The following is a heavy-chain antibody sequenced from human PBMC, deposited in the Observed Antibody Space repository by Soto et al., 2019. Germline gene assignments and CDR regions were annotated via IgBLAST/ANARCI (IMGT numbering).Heavy chain of an antibody. J-gene: IGHJ3*02. V-gene: IGHV5-51*01. D-gene: IGHD5-12*01. Sequence: PGESLKISCQASGYSFSNYWLAWVRQVPGKGLEYMGFIYPADSNTRYNPSFEGQVTISADKSLSSAYLQWSSLQASDSGIYYCARPYRDGYTNAFKIWG. CDR2: IYPADSNT. CDR3: ARPYRDGYTNAFKI. CDR1: GYSFSNYW.